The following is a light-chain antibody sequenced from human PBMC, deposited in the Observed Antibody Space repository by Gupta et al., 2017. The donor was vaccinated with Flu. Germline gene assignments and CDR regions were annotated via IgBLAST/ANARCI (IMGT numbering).Light chain of an antibody. Sequence: DIQMTQSPSSLSAFVGDRVTTTCRASQGISNSLVWFQQKPGKAPQSLIFAASTLLSGVPSRFSGGGSGKVFTLTISSRQPEDFATYYCQQEYDNPPTFGQGTKLEIK. V-gene: IGKV1-16*01. CDR2: AAS. CDR3: QQEYDNPPT. CDR1: QGISNS. J-gene: IGKJ2*01.